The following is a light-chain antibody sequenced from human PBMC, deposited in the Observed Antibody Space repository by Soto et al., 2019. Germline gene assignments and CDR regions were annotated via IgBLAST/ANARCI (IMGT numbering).Light chain of an antibody. CDR2: GTS. Sequence: DIQMTQSPSSLSASVGDRVTITCRASHSISSYLNWYQQKPGKAPKLLIYGTSSLQSGVPSRFSGSGSGTDFTLTISSLQPEDFATYFCQQTYTTPRTFGQGTKVDIK. V-gene: IGKV1-39*01. CDR3: QQTYTTPRT. J-gene: IGKJ1*01. CDR1: HSISSY.